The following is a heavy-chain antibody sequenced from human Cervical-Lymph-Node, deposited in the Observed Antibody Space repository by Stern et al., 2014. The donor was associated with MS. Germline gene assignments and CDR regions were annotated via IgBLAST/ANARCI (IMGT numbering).Heavy chain of an antibody. Sequence: EVQLVESGAEVKKPGESLKISCKGSGYSFTANWIAWVRQTPGQGLEWMGIIYPGDSDTRYGPSYQGQVTISADKSISTAFLQWSSLKAADTAMYYCARDYGDYAFDYWGQGTLVTVSS. J-gene: IGHJ4*02. CDR2: IYPGDSDT. CDR1: GYSFTANW. CDR3: ARDYGDYAFDY. V-gene: IGHV5-51*01. D-gene: IGHD4-17*01.